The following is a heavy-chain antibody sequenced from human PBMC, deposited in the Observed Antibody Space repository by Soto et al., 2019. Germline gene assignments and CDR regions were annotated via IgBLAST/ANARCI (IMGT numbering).Heavy chain of an antibody. V-gene: IGHV4-59*01. Sequence: TLSLTCSVSGGSIWSYNWSWIRQSPEKGLGWIGYFYHSGNSNYNPSLKSRVTISVDTSKNQLSLSLRSGTSADTAVYFCVRISSVDTYGYVNGDLEVWSPGXKVTV. CDR2: FYHSGNS. J-gene: IGHJ6*02. D-gene: IGHD5-18*01. CDR3: VRISSVDTYGYVNGDLEV. CDR1: GGSIWSYN.